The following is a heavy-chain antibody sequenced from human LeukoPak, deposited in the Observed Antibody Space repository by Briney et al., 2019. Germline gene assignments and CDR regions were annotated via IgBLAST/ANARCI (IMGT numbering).Heavy chain of an antibody. CDR2: INTNTGNP. J-gene: IGHJ4*02. CDR3: ARDPGLYSSSWSFGFSGIYYFDY. D-gene: IGHD6-13*01. V-gene: IGHV7-4-1*02. CDR1: GYTFTSYA. Sequence: ASVKVSCKASGYTFTSYAMNWVRQAPGQGLEWMGWINTNTGNPTYAQGFTGRFVFSLDTSVSTAYLQISSLKAEDTAVYYCARDPGLYSSSWSFGFSGIYYFDYWGQGTLVTVSS.